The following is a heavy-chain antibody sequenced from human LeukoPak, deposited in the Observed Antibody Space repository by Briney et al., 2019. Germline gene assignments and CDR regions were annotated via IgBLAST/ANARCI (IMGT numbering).Heavy chain of an antibody. D-gene: IGHD2-2*01. J-gene: IGHJ6*02. Sequence: ASVKVSCKASGYTFTSYDINWVRQATGQGLEWMGWMNPNSGNTGYAQKFQGRVTMTRNTSISTAYMELSSLRSEDTAVCYCARGEGGDIVVVPAAGWGMDVWGQGTTVTVSS. CDR2: MNPNSGNT. CDR1: GYTFTSYD. V-gene: IGHV1-8*01. CDR3: ARGEGGDIVVVPAAGWGMDV.